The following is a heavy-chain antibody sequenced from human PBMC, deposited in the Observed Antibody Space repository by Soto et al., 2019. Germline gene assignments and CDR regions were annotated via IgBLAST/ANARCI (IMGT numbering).Heavy chain of an antibody. V-gene: IGHV3-13*05. CDR1: GFTFRNYD. Sequence: EVQLVESGGGLVQPGGSLRLSCEASGFTFRNYDMHWVRQGTGKGLEWVSGISAAGDPDYADSVEGRFTISRENAQNSLVLDMNSLRVGDPAVYYRARTDRDLYGLDLWGQGTTVIVSS. J-gene: IGHJ6*02. CDR2: ISAAGDP. CDR3: ARTDRDLYGLDL.